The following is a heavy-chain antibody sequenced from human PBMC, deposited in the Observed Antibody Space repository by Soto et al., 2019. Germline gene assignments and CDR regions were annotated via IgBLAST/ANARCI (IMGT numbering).Heavy chain of an antibody. V-gene: IGHV2-5*02. CDR2: IYWDDDK. CDR3: AHRDPYYWIDY. Sequence: QITLKESGPTLIKPTQTLTLTCTFSGFSLSTSGGGVAWIRQPPGKALEWLALIYWDDDKRYSPALKSRLTITNYPSKNQVVLTMTNMDPVDTATYYCAHRDPYYWIDYWGQGTLVTVSS. J-gene: IGHJ4*02. D-gene: IGHD3-10*01. CDR1: GFSLSTSGGG.